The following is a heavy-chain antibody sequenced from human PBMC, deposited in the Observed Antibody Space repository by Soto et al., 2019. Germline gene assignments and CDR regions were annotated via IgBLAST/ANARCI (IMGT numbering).Heavy chain of an antibody. J-gene: IGHJ4*02. Sequence: QITLNESGPTQVKPRQTLTLTCTFSGFSLTTSGVVVGWIRQSPGKAPAWLALIYWDDDKRYSPSLKSRLTITQDTSKNQVVLTMADLDPADTATYYCAHRVLRTVFGLVTTTAIYFDFWGQGTPVAVSS. CDR1: GFSLTTSGVV. CDR2: IYWDDDK. V-gene: IGHV2-5*02. CDR3: AHRVLRTVFGLVTTTAIYFDF. D-gene: IGHD3-3*01.